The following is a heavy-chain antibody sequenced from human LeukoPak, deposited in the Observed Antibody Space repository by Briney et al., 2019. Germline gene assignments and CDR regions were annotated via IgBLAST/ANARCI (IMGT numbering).Heavy chain of an antibody. CDR2: IYYSGST. CDR3: ARGTGENQDFDY. V-gene: IGHV4-59*05. CDR1: GGSISSYY. J-gene: IGHJ4*02. D-gene: IGHD3-16*01. Sequence: PSETLSLTCTVSGGSISSYYWSWIRQPPGKGLEWIGSIYYSGSTYYNPSLKSRVTISVDTSKNQFSLKLSSVTAADTAVHYCARGTGENQDFDYWGQGTLVTVSS.